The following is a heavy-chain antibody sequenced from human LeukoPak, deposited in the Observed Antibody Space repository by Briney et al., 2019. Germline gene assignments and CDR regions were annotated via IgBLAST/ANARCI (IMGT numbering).Heavy chain of an antibody. D-gene: IGHD2-2*01. CDR3: ARSPCSSTSCYYYYGMDV. CDR1: SGSFSGYY. V-gene: IGHV4-34*01. CDR2: INHSGST. J-gene: IGHJ6*02. Sequence: SETLSLTCAGYSGSFSGYYWSWIRQPPGKGLEWMGEINHSGSTNFNPSLKSRVTISLDTSKNQFSLKVSSVTAADTAVYYCARSPCSSTSCYYYYGMDVWGQGTTVTVSS.